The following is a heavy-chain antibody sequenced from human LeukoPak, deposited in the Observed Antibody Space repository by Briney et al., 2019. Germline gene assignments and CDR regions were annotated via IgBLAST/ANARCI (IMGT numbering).Heavy chain of an antibody. V-gene: IGHV1-69*13. CDR1: GYTFTSYA. CDR3: AIPPVYYYDSSGYHDAFDI. Sequence: ASVKVSCKASGYTFTSYAISWVRQAPGQGLEWMGGIIPIFGTANYAQKFQGRVTITADESTSTAYMELSSLRSEDTAVYYCAIPPVYYYDSSGYHDAFDIWGQGTMVTVSS. CDR2: IIPIFGTA. D-gene: IGHD3-22*01. J-gene: IGHJ3*02.